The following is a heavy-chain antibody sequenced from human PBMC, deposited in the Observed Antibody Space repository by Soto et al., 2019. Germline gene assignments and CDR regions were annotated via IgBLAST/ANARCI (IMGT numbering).Heavy chain of an antibody. CDR2: INPNSGGT. CDR1: GYTFTGYY. D-gene: IGHD2-21*02. Sequence: ASVKVSCKASGYTFTGYYMHWVRQAPGQGLEWMGWINPNSGGTNYAQKFQGRVTMTRDTSISTAYMELSRLRSDDTAVYYCARVSGIAVVTATQGYWGQGTLVTVSS. CDR3: ARVSGIAVVTATQGY. V-gene: IGHV1-2*02. J-gene: IGHJ4*02.